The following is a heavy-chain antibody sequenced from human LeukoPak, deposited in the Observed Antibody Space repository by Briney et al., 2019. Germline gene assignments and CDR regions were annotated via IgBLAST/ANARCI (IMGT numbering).Heavy chain of an antibody. CDR2: IYTSGST. D-gene: IGHD6-13*01. CDR1: GGSISNYY. V-gene: IGHV4-4*07. J-gene: IGHJ5*02. Sequence: SETLSLTCTVSGGSISNYYWSWIRQPAGKGLEWIGRIYTSGSTNYNPSLKSRATMSADTSKDQFFLKLTSVTAADTAVYYCARAGYSDWFDPWGLGTLVTVSS. CDR3: ARAGYSDWFDP.